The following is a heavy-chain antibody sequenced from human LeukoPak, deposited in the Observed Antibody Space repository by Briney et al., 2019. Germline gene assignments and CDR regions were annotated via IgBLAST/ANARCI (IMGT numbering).Heavy chain of an antibody. J-gene: IGHJ3*02. V-gene: IGHV1-46*01. Sequence: ASVKVSCKASGYTFTRYFMHWVRQAPGQGLEWMGIISPSGGTTSYAQEFQGRVTMTRDTSTSTVYMELSSLRSEDTAVYYCGRVTLYAFDIWGQGTMVTVSS. CDR2: ISPSGGTT. CDR1: GYTFTRYF. D-gene: IGHD4-23*01. CDR3: GRVTLYAFDI.